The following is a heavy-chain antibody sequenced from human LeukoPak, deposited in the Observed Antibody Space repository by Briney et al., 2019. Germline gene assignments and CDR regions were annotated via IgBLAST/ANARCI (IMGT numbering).Heavy chain of an antibody. V-gene: IGHV4-38-2*01. CDR2: IYQSGST. CDR1: GYSIRSDYY. D-gene: IGHD6-13*01. Sequence: SETLSLTCAVSGYSIRSDYYWGWVRPPPGKGLEWIGSIYQSGSTHYNPSLKSRVTISIDTSKNQFSLKLSSMTAADTAVYYCARNSSWYFDYWGQGTLVTVSS. J-gene: IGHJ4*02. CDR3: ARNSSWYFDY.